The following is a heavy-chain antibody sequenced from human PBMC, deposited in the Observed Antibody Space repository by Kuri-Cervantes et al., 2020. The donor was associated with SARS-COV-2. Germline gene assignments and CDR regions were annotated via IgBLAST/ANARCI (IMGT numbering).Heavy chain of an antibody. Sequence: SCTVSGGSISSSSYYWSWIRQPPGKGLEWIGYIYHSGSTYHNPSLKSRVTISVDRSKNQFSLKLSSMTAADTAVYYCARGVDRKEIYYYYYGMDVWGQGTTVTVSS. CDR3: ARGVDRKEIYYYYYGMDV. CDR2: IYHSGST. CDR1: GGSISSSSYY. V-gene: IGHV4-30-2*01. J-gene: IGHJ6*02. D-gene: IGHD2-15*01.